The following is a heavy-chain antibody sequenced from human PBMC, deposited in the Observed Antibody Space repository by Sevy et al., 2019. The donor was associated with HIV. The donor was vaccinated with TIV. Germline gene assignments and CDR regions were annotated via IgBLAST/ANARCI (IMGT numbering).Heavy chain of an antibody. CDR1: GFTFSSYG. CDR2: ISYDGSNK. J-gene: IGHJ4*02. CDR3: AKDSHRDYGDYRLGY. D-gene: IGHD4-17*01. Sequence: GGSLRLSCAASGFTFSSYGMHWVRQAPGKGLAWVAVISYDGSNKYYADSVKGRFTISRDNSKNTLYLQMNSLRAEDTAVYYCAKDSHRDYGDYRLGYWGQGTLVTVSS. V-gene: IGHV3-30*18.